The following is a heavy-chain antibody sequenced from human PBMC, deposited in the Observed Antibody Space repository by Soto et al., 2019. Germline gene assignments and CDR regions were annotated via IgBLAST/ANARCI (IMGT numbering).Heavy chain of an antibody. V-gene: IGHV1-8*01. CDR3: ARPRFGAVAGT. D-gene: IGHD6-19*01. J-gene: IGHJ5*02. Sequence: QVRLVQSGAEVKKPGASVKVSCKTSGYTFTSYDIHWVRQATGQGPEWMGWMNPNSGNTVYAQKFQGRITMTRNTSMSTAYMELSSLRPEDTAVYYCARPRFGAVAGTWGQGTLVTVSS. CDR1: GYTFTSYD. CDR2: MNPNSGNT.